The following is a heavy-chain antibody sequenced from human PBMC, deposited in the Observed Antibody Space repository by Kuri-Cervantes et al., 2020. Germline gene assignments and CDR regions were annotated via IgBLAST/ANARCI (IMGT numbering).Heavy chain of an antibody. CDR1: GGSISSYY. Sequence: GSLRLSCTVSGGSISSYYWSWIRQPPGKGLEWIGYIYYSGSTNYNPSLKSRVTISVDTSKNQFSLKLSSVTAADTAVYYCARDHYDSSGYYGRWLDPWGQGTLVTVSS. D-gene: IGHD3-22*01. V-gene: IGHV4-59*01. J-gene: IGHJ5*02. CDR2: IYYSGST. CDR3: ARDHYDSSGYYGRWLDP.